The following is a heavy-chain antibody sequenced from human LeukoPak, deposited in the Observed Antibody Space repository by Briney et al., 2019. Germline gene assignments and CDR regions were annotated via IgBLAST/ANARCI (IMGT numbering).Heavy chain of an antibody. V-gene: IGHV4-59*12. CDR2: IYYSGST. D-gene: IGHD7-27*01. J-gene: IGHJ4*02. CDR3: ARNFLGKPAGFDY. CDR1: GGSISSYY. Sequence: SETLSLTCTVSGGSISSYYWSWIRRPPGKGLEWIGYIYYSGSTYYNPSLKSRVTISVDTSKNQFSLKLSSVTAADTAAYYCARNFLGKPAGFDYWGQGTLVTVSS.